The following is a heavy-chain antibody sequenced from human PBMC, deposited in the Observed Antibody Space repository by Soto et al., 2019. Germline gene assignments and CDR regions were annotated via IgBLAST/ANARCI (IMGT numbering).Heavy chain of an antibody. D-gene: IGHD3-22*01. CDR3: AKDLNYYDTSGYLEGTDY. Sequence: GGSLRLSCAASGCTFISYAMSWVRQAPGKGLEWVSAISGSGGSTYYADSVKGRFTISRDNSKNTLYLQMNSLRAEDTAIYYCAKDLNYYDTSGYLEGTDYWGQGTLVTVSS. CDR1: GCTFISYA. V-gene: IGHV3-23*01. J-gene: IGHJ4*02. CDR2: ISGSGGST.